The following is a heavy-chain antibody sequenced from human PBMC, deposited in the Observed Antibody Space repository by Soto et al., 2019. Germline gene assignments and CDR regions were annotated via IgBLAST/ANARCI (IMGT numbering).Heavy chain of an antibody. CDR3: VSGSDGYRSGWYVGYFDY. CDR2: IRADHGYT. J-gene: IGHJ4*02. Sequence: QVQLVQSGAEVKKPGASVQVSCKASGYTFTSYGIRWVRQAPGQGLEWMGWIRADHGYTNYAQKFQGSVTLSTDTSTGTAYMERRSLIADDTAVYYGVSGSDGYRSGWYVGYFDYWGQGTPGTVST. CDR1: GYTFTSYG. D-gene: IGHD6-19*01. V-gene: IGHV1-18*04.